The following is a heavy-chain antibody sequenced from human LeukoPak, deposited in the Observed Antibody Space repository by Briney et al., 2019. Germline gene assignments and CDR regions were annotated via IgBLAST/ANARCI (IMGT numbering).Heavy chain of an antibody. CDR1: GSTFSNAW. V-gene: IGHV3-15*01. D-gene: IGHD4-17*01. CDR2: VKSKTNGGTI. Sequence: PGGSLRLSCAASGSTFSNAWMSWVRQAPGKGLEWVGRVKSKTNGGTIDYAAPVKGRFTISRDDSKNTLYLQMNSLKTEDTAVYYCTKFDYAAFEYWGQGALVTVSS. CDR3: TKFDYAAFEY. J-gene: IGHJ4*02.